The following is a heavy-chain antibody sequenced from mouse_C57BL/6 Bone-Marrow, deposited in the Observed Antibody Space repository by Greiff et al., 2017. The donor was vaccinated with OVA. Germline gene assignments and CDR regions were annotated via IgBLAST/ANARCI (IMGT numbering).Heavy chain of an antibody. CDR1: GYTFTSYW. J-gene: IGHJ3*01. V-gene: IGHV1-69*01. D-gene: IGHD1-1*01. CDR3: ARGIPYYGSSCCAY. CDR2: IDPSDSYT. Sequence: QVQLQQPGAELVMPGASVKLSCKASGYTFTSYWMHWVKQRPGQGLEWIGEIDPSDSYTNYNQKFKGKSTLTVDKSSSTAYMQLSSLTSEDSAVYYCARGIPYYGSSCCAYWGQGTLVTVSA.